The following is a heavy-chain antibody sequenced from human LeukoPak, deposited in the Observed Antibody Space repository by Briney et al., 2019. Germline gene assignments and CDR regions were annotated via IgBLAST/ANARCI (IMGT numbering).Heavy chain of an antibody. CDR2: IIPIFGTA. D-gene: IGHD3-3*01. CDR1: GGTFSSYA. V-gene: IGHV1-69*01. J-gene: IGHJ4*02. CDR3: ARVVRNLEWLLSYYFDY. Sequence: SVKVSCTASGGTFSSYAISWVRQAPGQGLEWMGGIIPIFGTANYAQKFQGRVTITADESTSTAYMELSSLRSEDTAVYYCARVVRNLEWLLSYYFDYWGQGTLVTVSS.